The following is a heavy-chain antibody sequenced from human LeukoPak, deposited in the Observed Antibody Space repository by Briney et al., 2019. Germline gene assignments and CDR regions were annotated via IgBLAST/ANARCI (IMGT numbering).Heavy chain of an antibody. J-gene: IGHJ3*02. V-gene: IGHV3-74*01. CDR2: INTDGSSA. CDR1: GFTFNTYW. CDR3: ASFGEYNYDSSGPMI. D-gene: IGHD3-22*01. Sequence: PGGSLRLSCVASGFTFNTYWMHWVRQAPGKGLVWLSRINTDGSSANYADSVKGRFTIFRDNAKNTLYLQMNSLRAEDTAVYYCASFGEYNYDSSGPMIWGQGTMVTVSS.